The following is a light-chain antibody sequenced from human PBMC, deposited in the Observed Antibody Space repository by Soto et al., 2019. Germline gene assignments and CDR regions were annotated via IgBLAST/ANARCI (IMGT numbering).Light chain of an antibody. V-gene: IGKV3-20*01. CDR3: QQYTSSPWT. Sequence: VMTQSPATLSVSPGERATLSCMASHSATSTYLAWYQQKPGQAPRLLIYGASSRATGIPDRFSGSGSGTDFTLTISRLEPEDFAVYYCQQYTSSPWTFGHGTKVEIK. CDR1: HSATSTY. J-gene: IGKJ1*01. CDR2: GAS.